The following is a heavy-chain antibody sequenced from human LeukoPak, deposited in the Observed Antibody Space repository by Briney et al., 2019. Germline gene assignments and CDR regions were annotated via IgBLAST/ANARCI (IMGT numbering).Heavy chain of an antibody. D-gene: IGHD5-24*01. CDR3: ARDVGMATILAFDI. V-gene: IGHV1-8*01. CDR2: MNPNSGNT. CDR1: GYTFTSYD. J-gene: IGHJ3*02. Sequence: ASVKVSCKASGYTFTSYDINWVRQATGQGLEWMGWMNPNSGNTGYAQKFQGRVTMTRNTSISTAYMELSSLRSEDTAVYYCARDVGMATILAFDIWGQGTMVTVSS.